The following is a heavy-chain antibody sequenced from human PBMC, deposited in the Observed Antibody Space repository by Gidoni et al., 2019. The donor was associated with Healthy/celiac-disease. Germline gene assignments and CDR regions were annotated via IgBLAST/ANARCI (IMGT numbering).Heavy chain of an antibody. Sequence: QLQLQESGPGLVKPSATRSLPGPVPGGSVSISSYYWGWIRQPPGKGLEWIGSIYYSGSTYYNPSLKSRVTISVDTSKNQFSLKLSSVTAADTAVYYCARHPPGGRDWYFDLWGRGTLVTVSS. CDR1: GGSVSISSYY. CDR3: ARHPPGGRDWYFDL. J-gene: IGHJ2*01. CDR2: IYYSGST. V-gene: IGHV4-39*01. D-gene: IGHD2-15*01.